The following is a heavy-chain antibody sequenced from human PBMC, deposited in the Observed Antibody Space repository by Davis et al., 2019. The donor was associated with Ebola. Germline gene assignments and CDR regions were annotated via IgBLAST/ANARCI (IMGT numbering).Heavy chain of an antibody. J-gene: IGHJ4*02. D-gene: IGHD1-1*01. V-gene: IGHV1-3*01. CDR3: ARAQFPTTSDH. CDR2: INAGNGNT. Sequence: ASVKVSCKASGYTFTSYAMHWVRQAPGQRLEWMGWINAGNGNTKYSQKFQGRVTITRDTSASTAYLEVGSLRSGDTAVYYCARAQFPTTSDHWGQGTLVTVSS. CDR1: GYTFTSYA.